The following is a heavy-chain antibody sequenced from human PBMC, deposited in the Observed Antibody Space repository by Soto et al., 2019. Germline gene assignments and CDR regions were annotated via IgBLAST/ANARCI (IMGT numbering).Heavy chain of an antibody. CDR3: AKGGRQWLVTSDFNY. CDR2: ISGSGSST. V-gene: IGHV3-23*01. J-gene: IGHJ4*02. CDR1: GFTFNNYA. D-gene: IGHD6-19*01. Sequence: GSLRLSCAASGFTFNNYAMSWVRQAPGKGLEWVSVISGSGSSTYYADSVKGRFTISRDSSKNTVSLEMTSLRAEDTAVYYCAKGGRQWLVTSDFNYWGQGALVTVSS.